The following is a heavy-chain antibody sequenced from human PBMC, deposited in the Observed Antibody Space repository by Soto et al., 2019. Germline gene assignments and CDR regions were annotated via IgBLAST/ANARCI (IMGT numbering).Heavy chain of an antibody. V-gene: IGHV4-31*03. Sequence: QVQLQESGPGLVKPSQTLSLTCTVSGGSISSGGYYWSWIRQHPGKGLEWSGYIYYSGSTYYNPSLKSRVTISVDTSKNQFSLKLSSVTAADTAVYYCARATPQSLPKYYDILTWQPAAFDIWGQGTMVTVSS. J-gene: IGHJ3*02. CDR1: GGSISSGGYY. CDR2: IYYSGST. CDR3: ARATPQSLPKYYDILTWQPAAFDI. D-gene: IGHD3-9*01.